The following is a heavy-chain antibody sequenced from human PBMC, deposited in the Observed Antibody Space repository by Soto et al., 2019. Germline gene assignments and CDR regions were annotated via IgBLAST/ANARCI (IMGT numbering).Heavy chain of an antibody. D-gene: IGHD5-18*01. V-gene: IGHV3-30*18. CDR1: GFPFSSYG. CDR3: AKDIVKYTYGACDY. J-gene: IGHJ4*02. Sequence: VQLLESGGGLVQRGGSLRLSCAASGFPFSSYGMYWVRQAPGKGLEWVAAISYDGSNQYHADSVKGRFTISRDNSKSTLYLQMNSLRVEDTAVYYCAKDIVKYTYGACDYWGQGALVTVSS. CDR2: ISYDGSNQ.